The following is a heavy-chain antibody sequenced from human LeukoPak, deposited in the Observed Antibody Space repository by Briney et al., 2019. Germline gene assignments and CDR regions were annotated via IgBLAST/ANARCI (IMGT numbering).Heavy chain of an antibody. CDR3: ARESSGWYRTNFELNEDWYFDL. V-gene: IGHV4-59*01. CDR1: GGSIRNYY. D-gene: IGHD6-19*01. CDR2: IYYSGST. Sequence: SETLSLTCTVSGGSIRNYYWSWIRQPPGKGLEWIGYIYYSGSTNYNPSLKSRVTISVDTSKNQFSLKLSSVTAADTAVYYCARESSGWYRTNFELNEDWYFDLWGRGTLVTVSS. J-gene: IGHJ2*01.